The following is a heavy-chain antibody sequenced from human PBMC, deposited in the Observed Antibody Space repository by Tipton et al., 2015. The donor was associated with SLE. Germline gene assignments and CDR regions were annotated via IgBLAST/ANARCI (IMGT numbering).Heavy chain of an antibody. J-gene: IGHJ5*02. CDR1: GGSISSSSYY. V-gene: IGHV4-39*06. D-gene: IGHD2-15*01. CDR2: AYYSGTT. Sequence: LRLSCTVSGGSISSSSYYWGWIRQPPGKGLEWIGTAYYSGTTYYNPSLKSRVTISVDTSKNQFPLKLSSLTAADTAVYFCARHGTNGYCSGGSCSPGAWFDPWGQGTLVTVSS. CDR3: ARHGTNGYCSGGSCSPGAWFDP.